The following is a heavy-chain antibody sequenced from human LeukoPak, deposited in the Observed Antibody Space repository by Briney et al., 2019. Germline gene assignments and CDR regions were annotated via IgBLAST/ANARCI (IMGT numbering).Heavy chain of an antibody. CDR3: AKDDAWFMDY. Sequence: GGSLRLSCAASGFTFRSYGMGWVRQAPGKGLEWVSAISGSGGSTYYADSVKGRFTISRDNSKNTLYLQMNSLRAEDTAVYYCAKDDAWFMDYWGQGTLVTVSS. V-gene: IGHV3-23*01. CDR2: ISGSGGST. J-gene: IGHJ4*02. CDR1: GFTFRSYG. D-gene: IGHD3-10*01.